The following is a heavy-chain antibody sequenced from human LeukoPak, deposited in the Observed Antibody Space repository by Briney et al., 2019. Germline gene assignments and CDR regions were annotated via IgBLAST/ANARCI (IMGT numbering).Heavy chain of an antibody. CDR1: GFTFSSYG. D-gene: IGHD6-19*01. J-gene: IGHJ4*02. Sequence: GGSLRLSCAASGFTFSSYGMHWVRQAPGRGLEWVSSISSSSSYIYYADSVKGRFTISRDNAKNSLYLQMNSLRAEDTAVYYCARKPSSGWYAGSAAGGDYWGQGTLVTVSS. CDR3: ARKPSSGWYAGSAAGGDY. V-gene: IGHV3-21*01. CDR2: ISSSSSYI.